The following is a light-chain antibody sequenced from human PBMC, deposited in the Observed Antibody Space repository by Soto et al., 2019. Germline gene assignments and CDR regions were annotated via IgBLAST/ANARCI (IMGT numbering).Light chain of an antibody. J-gene: IGKJ1*01. CDR1: QSISSW. V-gene: IGKV1-5*01. Sequence: DIQMTQSPSTLSASVGDRVTITCRASQSISSWLAWYQQKPGKAPKLLIYDASSLESGVPSRFSGSGSGTEFTLTISSLQPDDFATYYCQQYNSPVTFDQGTKVEIK. CDR3: QQYNSPVT. CDR2: DAS.